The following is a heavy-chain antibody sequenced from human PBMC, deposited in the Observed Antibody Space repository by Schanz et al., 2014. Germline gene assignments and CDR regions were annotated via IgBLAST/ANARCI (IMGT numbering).Heavy chain of an antibody. J-gene: IGHJ4*02. Sequence: QVQLVQSGAEVKKPGSSVKVSCKASGGTFSTYTISWVRQAPGQGLEWMGWMNPDSGNTGYAQKFQGRVTMTRNTSISTAYMELSSLRSEDTAVYYCASSGAGYSSSWDFDYWGQGTLVTVSS. D-gene: IGHD6-13*01. CDR2: MNPDSGNT. CDR3: ASSGAGYSSSWDFDY. CDR1: GGTFSTYT. V-gene: IGHV1-8*02.